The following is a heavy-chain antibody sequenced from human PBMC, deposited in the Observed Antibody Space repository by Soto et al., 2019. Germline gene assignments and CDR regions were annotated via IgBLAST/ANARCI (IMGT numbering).Heavy chain of an antibody. CDR2: FDPEDGET. J-gene: IGHJ4*02. V-gene: IGHV1-24*01. CDR3: ATLEDLGYCSSTSCYYAY. Sequence: SVKVSCKVSGYTLTELSMHWVRQAPGKGLEWMGGFDPEDGETIYAQKFQGRVTMTEDTSTDTAYMELSSLRSEDTAVYYCATLEDLGYCSSTSCYYAYWGQGTLVTVSS. D-gene: IGHD2-2*01. CDR1: GYTLTELS.